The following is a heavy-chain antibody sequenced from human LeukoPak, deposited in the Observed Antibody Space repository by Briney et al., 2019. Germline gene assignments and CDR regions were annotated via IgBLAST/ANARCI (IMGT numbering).Heavy chain of an antibody. CDR1: GFTFSSYS. D-gene: IGHD2-8*01. V-gene: IGHV3-21*01. Sequence: GGSLRLSCAASGFTFSSYSMNWVRQAPGKGLEWVSSVSSGGSYIYYADSVKDRFTISRDNAKNSLYLQMNSLRAEDTAVYYCARQNGAVDYWGQGTLVTVSS. CDR2: VSSGGSYI. CDR3: ARQNGAVDY. J-gene: IGHJ4*02.